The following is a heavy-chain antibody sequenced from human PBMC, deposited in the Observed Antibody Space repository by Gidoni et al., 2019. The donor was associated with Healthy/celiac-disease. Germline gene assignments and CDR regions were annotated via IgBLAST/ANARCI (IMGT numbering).Heavy chain of an antibody. CDR2: IYYSGST. Sequence: QLQLQESGPGLVKPSETLSLTCTVSGGSISSSSYYWGWIRQPPGKGLEWIGSIYYSGSTYYNPSLKSRVTISVDTSKNQLSLKLSSVTAADTAVYYCARHGREYSYGPLYYFDYWGQGTLVTVSS. CDR1: GGSISSSSYY. V-gene: IGHV4-39*01. CDR3: ARHGREYSYGPLYYFDY. D-gene: IGHD5-18*01. J-gene: IGHJ4*02.